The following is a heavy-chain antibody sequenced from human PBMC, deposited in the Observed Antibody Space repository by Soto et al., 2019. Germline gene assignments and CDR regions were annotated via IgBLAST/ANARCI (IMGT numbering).Heavy chain of an antibody. D-gene: IGHD2-8*02. J-gene: IGHJ4*02. CDR2: ISRDGGTK. V-gene: IGHV3-30*03. Sequence: GGSLRLSCVASGFSFSDYGIHWVRQAPGKGLEWVAVISRDGGTKYYADSVKGRFTISRDNSRNTLFLEMNSLRGDDMAVYYCTGEVASGYWGQGTQVTVSS. CDR1: GFSFSDYG. CDR3: TGEVASGY.